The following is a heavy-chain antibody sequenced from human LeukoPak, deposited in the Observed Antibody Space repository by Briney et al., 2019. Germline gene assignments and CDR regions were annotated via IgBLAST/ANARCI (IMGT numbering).Heavy chain of an antibody. D-gene: IGHD6-13*01. Sequence: GGSLRLSCAASGFTFSSYGMSWVRQAPGKGLEWVSAISGSGGSTYYADSVKGRFTISRDNAKNSLYLQMKSLRVEDTAVYYCARIGYSSSSLDFWGQGTLVTVSS. J-gene: IGHJ4*02. CDR1: GFTFSSYG. V-gene: IGHV3-23*01. CDR2: ISGSGGST. CDR3: ARIGYSSSSLDF.